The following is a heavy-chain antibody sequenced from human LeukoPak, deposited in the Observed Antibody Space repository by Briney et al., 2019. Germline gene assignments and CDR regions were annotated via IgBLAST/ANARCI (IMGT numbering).Heavy chain of an antibody. CDR2: ISSISSTI. V-gene: IGHV3-11*04. D-gene: IGHD3-10*01. CDR3: ARCGDGLPCDFDY. CDR1: GFTFSDYY. J-gene: IGHJ4*02. Sequence: GGSLGLSCVASGFTFSDYYMSWIRQAPGKGLEWVSSISSISSTIYYADSVKGRFTISRDNAKNSLYLQMNSLRPEDTAVYYCARCGDGLPCDFDYWGQGTLVTVSS.